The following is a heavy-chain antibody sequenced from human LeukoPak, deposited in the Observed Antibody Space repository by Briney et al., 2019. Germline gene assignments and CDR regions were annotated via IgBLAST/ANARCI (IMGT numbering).Heavy chain of an antibody. D-gene: IGHD3-9*01. J-gene: IGHJ6*02. V-gene: IGHV1-8*02. Sequence: GSSVKVSCKASGGTFSSYAISWVRQATGQGLEWMGWMNTNSGNTGYAQKFQGRVTMTRNTSINTAYMELSSLRSEDTAVYYCASVYDIFYGMDVWGQGTTVTVSS. CDR1: GGTFSSYA. CDR3: ASVYDIFYGMDV. CDR2: MNTNSGNT.